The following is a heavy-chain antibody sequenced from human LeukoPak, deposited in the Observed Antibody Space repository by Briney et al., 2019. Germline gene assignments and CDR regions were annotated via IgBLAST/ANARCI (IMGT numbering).Heavy chain of an antibody. CDR2: IYYSGST. D-gene: IGHD6-13*01. V-gene: IGHV4-59*01. CDR3: ARGSAAGTAGDDY. CDR1: GGSISSYY. Sequence: KPSETLSLTCTVSGGSISSYYWSWIRQPPGKGLEWIGYIYYSGSTNYNPSLKSRVTISVDTSKNQFSLKLSSVTAADTAVYYCARGSAAGTAGDDYWGQGTLVTVSS. J-gene: IGHJ4*02.